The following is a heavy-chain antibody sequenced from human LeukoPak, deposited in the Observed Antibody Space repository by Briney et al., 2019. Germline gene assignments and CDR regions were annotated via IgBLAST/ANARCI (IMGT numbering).Heavy chain of an antibody. CDR1: GFTVSSNY. Sequence: GGSLRLSCAASGFTVSSNYISWVRQAPGGGLEWVSVIYSGGTTYYADSVKGRLTISRDNSKNTLYFQMNSLRVGDTAVYYCASGRAAAYYAFDIWGQGTMLTVSS. D-gene: IGHD1-26*01. CDR3: ASGRAAAYYAFDI. V-gene: IGHV3-53*01. CDR2: IYSGGTT. J-gene: IGHJ3*02.